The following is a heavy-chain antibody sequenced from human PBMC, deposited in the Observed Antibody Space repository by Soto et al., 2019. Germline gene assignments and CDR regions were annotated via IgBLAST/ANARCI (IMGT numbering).Heavy chain of an antibody. CDR3: ARDAPGIAVADYYFDY. CDR1: GGTFSSYT. D-gene: IGHD6-19*01. CDR2: IIPILGIA. J-gene: IGHJ4*02. Sequence: SVKVSCKASGGTFSSYTMRWARPDPGQGLEWMGRIIPILGIANYAQKFQGRVTITADKSTSTAYMELSSLRSEDTAVYYCARDAPGIAVADYYFDYWGQGTLVTVSS. V-gene: IGHV1-69*04.